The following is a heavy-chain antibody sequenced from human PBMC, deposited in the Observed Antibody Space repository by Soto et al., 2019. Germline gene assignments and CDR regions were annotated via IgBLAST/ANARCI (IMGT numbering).Heavy chain of an antibody. D-gene: IGHD3-3*01. J-gene: IGHJ4*02. V-gene: IGHV4-30-2*01. CDR2: IYHSGST. Sequence: TLSLTCAVSGGSISSGGYSWSWIRQPPGKGLEWIGYIYHSGSTYYNPSLKSRVTISVDRSKNQFSLKLSSVTAADTAVYYCARVLDFPEYYFDYWGQGTLVTVSS. CDR3: ARVLDFPEYYFDY. CDR1: GGSISSGGYS.